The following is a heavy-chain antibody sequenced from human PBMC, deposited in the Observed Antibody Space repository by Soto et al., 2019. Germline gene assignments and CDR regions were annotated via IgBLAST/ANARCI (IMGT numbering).Heavy chain of an antibody. D-gene: IGHD3-22*01. V-gene: IGHV4-30-4*01. Sequence: PSETLSLTCTVSGGSISRGYYYWSWIRQPPGKGLEWIGYIYYSGSTYYNPSLKSRVTISVDTSKNQFSLKLSSVTAADTAVYYCARASMEDYYDSSGYYYCYGMDVWGQGTTVTVSS. J-gene: IGHJ6*02. CDR2: IYYSGST. CDR3: ARASMEDYYDSSGYYYCYGMDV. CDR1: GGSISRGYYY.